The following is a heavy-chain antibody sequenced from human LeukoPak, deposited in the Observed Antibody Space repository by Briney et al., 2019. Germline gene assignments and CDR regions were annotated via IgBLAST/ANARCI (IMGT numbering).Heavy chain of an antibody. V-gene: IGHV7-4-1*02. CDR2: INTNTGNP. D-gene: IGHD3-22*01. CDR1: GYTFTSYA. J-gene: IGHJ4*02. Sequence: GASVKVSCKASGYTFTSYAMNWVRQAPGQGLEWMGWINTNTGNPTYAQGFTGRFVFSLDTSVSTAYLQISSLKAEDTAVYYCAREGIGSYYDSSGYEDYWGQGTLVTVSS. CDR3: AREGIGSYYDSSGYEDY.